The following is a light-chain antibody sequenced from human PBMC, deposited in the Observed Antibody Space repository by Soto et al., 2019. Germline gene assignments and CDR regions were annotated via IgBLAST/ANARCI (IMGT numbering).Light chain of an antibody. Sequence: EIVLTQSPGTLSLSPAERATLSCRASQSVNKNVAWYQQKPGQGPRLVIYDASTRASGIPARFRGSGSWTDFTLTINNLQSEDFAVYYCQQYKDWPPWTFGQGTKVDIK. CDR3: QQYKDWPPWT. CDR1: QSVNKN. V-gene: IGKV3-15*01. CDR2: DAS. J-gene: IGKJ1*01.